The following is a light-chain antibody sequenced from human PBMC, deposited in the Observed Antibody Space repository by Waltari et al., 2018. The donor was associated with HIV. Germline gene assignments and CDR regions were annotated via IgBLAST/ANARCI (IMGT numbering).Light chain of an antibody. V-gene: IGKV3-11*01. CDR2: DAS. CDR1: QSVGTF. J-gene: IGKJ5*01. CDR3: QERSNWPPIT. Sequence: EIVLTQSPATMSLSPGERATLSCRASQSVGTFLGWYQQKPGQAPRLLVDDASNTAAGIPARFRGSGSGTDFTLTISSLEPEDSAVYYCQERSNWPPITFGQGTRLEIK.